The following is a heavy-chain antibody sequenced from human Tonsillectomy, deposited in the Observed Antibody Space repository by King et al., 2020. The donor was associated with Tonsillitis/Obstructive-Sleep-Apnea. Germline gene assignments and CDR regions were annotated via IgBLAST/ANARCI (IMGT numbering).Heavy chain of an antibody. CDR3: SRGRGDHDS. CDR2: ITSSGAST. J-gene: IGHJ4*02. CDR1: GFTFGVHS. Sequence: VQLVESGGGLVKPGGSLRLSCAASGFTFGVHSMNWVRQAPGKGLEWVSSITSSGASTYYADSVRGRFTISRDNAKNSLYLHMSSLRADDSAVYYCSRGRGDHDSWGQGTLVTVSS. V-gene: IGHV3-21*04.